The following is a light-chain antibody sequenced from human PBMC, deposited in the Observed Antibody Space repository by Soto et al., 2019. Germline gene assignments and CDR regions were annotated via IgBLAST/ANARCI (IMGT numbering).Light chain of an antibody. V-gene: IGKV3-20*01. CDR3: QQYGSWT. CDR2: GTS. Sequence: EIVLTQSPGTLSVSPGERATLSCRASQTISSTNLAWYQQKPGQAPSLLIYGTSSRATGIPDRFSGSGSGTDSTLTTSRLEPEDSAIYYCQQYGSWTFGQGTKVEI. CDR1: QTISSTN. J-gene: IGKJ1*01.